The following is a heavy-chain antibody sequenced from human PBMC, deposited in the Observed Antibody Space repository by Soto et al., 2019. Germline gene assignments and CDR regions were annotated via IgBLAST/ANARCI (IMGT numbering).Heavy chain of an antibody. V-gene: IGHV3-49*04. Sequence: LRLSCTASGFTFGDYAMSWVRQAPGKGLEWVGFIRSKAYGGTTEYAASVKGRFTISRDDSKSIAYLQMNSLKTEDTAVYYCRAGQLVRRENWFDPWGQGTLVTVSS. CDR3: RAGQLVRRENWFDP. D-gene: IGHD6-6*01. J-gene: IGHJ5*02. CDR2: IRSKAYGGTT. CDR1: GFTFGDYA.